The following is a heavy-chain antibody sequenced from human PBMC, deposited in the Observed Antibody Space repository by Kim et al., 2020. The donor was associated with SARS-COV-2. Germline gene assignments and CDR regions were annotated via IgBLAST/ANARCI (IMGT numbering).Heavy chain of an antibody. D-gene: IGHD6-13*01. J-gene: IGHJ4*02. V-gene: IGHV6-1*01. Sequence: AVSVKSRITINPDTSKNQFSLQLNSVTPEDTAVYYCARDDRIAAAGPFDYWGQGTLVTVSS. CDR3: ARDDRIAAAGPFDY.